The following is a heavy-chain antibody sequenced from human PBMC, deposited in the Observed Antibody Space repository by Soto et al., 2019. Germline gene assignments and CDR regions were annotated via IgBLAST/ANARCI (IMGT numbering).Heavy chain of an antibody. Sequence: QVQLRQWGAGLLKPSETLSLTCAVYGGSFSGYYWSWIRQPPGKGLEWIGEINHSGSTNYNLSLKSRVTISVDTSKNQFSLKLSSVTAADTAVYYCARGRGSSGWSDAFDIWGQGTMVTVSS. CDR1: GGSFSGYY. V-gene: IGHV4-34*01. CDR3: ARGRGSSGWSDAFDI. CDR2: INHSGST. D-gene: IGHD6-19*01. J-gene: IGHJ3*02.